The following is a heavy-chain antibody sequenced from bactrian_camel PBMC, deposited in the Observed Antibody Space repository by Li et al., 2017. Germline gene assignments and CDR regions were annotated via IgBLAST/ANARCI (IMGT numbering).Heavy chain of an antibody. Sequence: QVQLVESGGGSVQAGGSLRLSCTTPGFTHRLYYMGWFRQAPGKEREGVASIYTQDGRTAYADSVKGRFTISKDIAKSIVFLQMDSLKAEDTALYYCASDRPPVGADFAVWGQGTQVTVS. CDR1: GFTHRLYY. J-gene: IGHJ4*01. V-gene: IGHV3S1*01. D-gene: IGHD5*01. CDR2: IYTQDGRT. CDR3: ASDRPPVGADFAV.